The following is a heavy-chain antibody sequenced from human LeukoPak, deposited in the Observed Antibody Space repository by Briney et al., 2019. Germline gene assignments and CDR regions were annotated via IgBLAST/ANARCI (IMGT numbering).Heavy chain of an antibody. CDR2: ISDSGTT. CDR3: ARSVVRGGRRDY. D-gene: IGHD3-10*01. Sequence: PSETLSLTCTVSGGSISRYYWSWIRQPPGKGLEWFGYISDSGTTNYNPSLKSRVTISVDTSKNQFSLKLSSVTAADTAVYYCARSVVRGGRRDYWGQGTLVTVSS. J-gene: IGHJ4*02. CDR1: GGSISRYY. V-gene: IGHV4-59*08.